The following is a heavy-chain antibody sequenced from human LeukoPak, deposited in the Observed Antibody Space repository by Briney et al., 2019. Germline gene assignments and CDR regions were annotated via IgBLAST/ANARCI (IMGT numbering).Heavy chain of an antibody. D-gene: IGHD1-26*01. CDR1: GYTFTSQW. Sequence: GESLKISCKGSGYTFTSQWIGWVRQMPGKGLEWMGIIYPSDSDTRYSPSFAGHVTISVDKSISTAYLQWSRLKASDTAMYYCARGTCDSGSCFIGIDYWGRGTLVTVSS. CDR2: IYPSDSDT. CDR3: ARGTCDSGSCFIGIDY. V-gene: IGHV5-51*01. J-gene: IGHJ4*02.